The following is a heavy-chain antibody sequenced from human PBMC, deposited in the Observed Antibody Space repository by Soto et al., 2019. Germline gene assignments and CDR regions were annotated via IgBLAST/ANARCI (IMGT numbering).Heavy chain of an antibody. D-gene: IGHD5-18*01. V-gene: IGHV3-15*01. J-gene: IGHJ4*02. CDR3: TTYRSRGYSYGPIYY. CDR2: IKSKTDGGTT. Sequence: GGSLRLSCAASGLTFSNAWMSWVRQASGKGLEWVGRIKSKTDGGTTDYAAPVKGRVTISRDDSQNTLYLQMNSLKTEETAVYYCTTYRSRGYSYGPIYYWGQGTLVTGSS. CDR1: GLTFSNAW.